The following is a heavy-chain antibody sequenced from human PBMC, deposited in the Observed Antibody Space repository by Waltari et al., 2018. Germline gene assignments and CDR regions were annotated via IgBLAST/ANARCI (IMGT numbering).Heavy chain of an antibody. V-gene: IGHV4-34*01. CDR1: GGSFSGYY. CDR3: ARGTRYYDFWSGYFQPHYFDY. D-gene: IGHD3-3*01. J-gene: IGHJ4*02. CDR2: INHSGST. Sequence: QVQLQQWGAGLLKPSETLSLTCAVYGGSFSGYYWSWIRQPPGKGLGWIGEINHSGSTNYNPSRKSRVTISVDTSKNQCSLKLSSVTAADTAVYYWARGTRYYDFWSGYFQPHYFDYWGQGTLVTVSS.